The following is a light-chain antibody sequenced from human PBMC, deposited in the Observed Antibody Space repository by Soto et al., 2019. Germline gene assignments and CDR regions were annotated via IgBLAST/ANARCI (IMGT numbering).Light chain of an antibody. J-gene: IGKJ5*01. V-gene: IGKV3-20*01. Sequence: EIVLTQSPGTLSLSPGERATLSCRASQSVSSNYLAWYQQKPGQAPRLLIYGASSRATGIPDRFSGSGSGTDFTLTLSRLEPEDFAVYYCQQYGSSPMTFGQGTRLEIK. CDR3: QQYGSSPMT. CDR2: GAS. CDR1: QSVSSNY.